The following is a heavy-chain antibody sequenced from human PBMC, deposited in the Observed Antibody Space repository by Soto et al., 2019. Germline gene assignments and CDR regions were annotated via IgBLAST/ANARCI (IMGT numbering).Heavy chain of an antibody. J-gene: IGHJ6*03. D-gene: IGHD3-10*01. Sequence: GESLKISCKGSGYSFTSYWIGWVRQMPGKGLEWMGIIYPGDSDTRYSPSFQGQVTISADKSISTAYLQWSSLKASDTAMYYCARHPFRGMRKFYYYYYMDFWGKGTTVTVSS. CDR2: IYPGDSDT. V-gene: IGHV5-51*01. CDR1: GYSFTSYW. CDR3: ARHPFRGMRKFYYYYYMDF.